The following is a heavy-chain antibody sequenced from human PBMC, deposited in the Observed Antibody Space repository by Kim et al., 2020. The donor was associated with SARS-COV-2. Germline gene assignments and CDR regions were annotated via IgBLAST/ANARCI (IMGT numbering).Heavy chain of an antibody. Sequence: SETLSLTCAVSGGSISSGGYSWSWIRQPPGKGLEWIGYIYHSGSTYYNPSLKSRVTISVDRSKNQFSLKLSSVTAADTAVYYCARALAYCGGDCYVAFDYWGQGTLVTVSS. CDR1: GGSISSGGYS. J-gene: IGHJ4*02. V-gene: IGHV4-30-2*01. CDR2: IYHSGST. D-gene: IGHD2-21*02. CDR3: ARALAYCGGDCYVAFDY.